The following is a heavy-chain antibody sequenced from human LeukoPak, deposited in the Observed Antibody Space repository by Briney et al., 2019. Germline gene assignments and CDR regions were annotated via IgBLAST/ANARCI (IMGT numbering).Heavy chain of an antibody. V-gene: IGHV4-59*01. D-gene: IGHD3-10*01. CDR3: ARVSMVRGVIRYFQH. CDR1: GGSISSYY. CDR2: IYYSGST. Sequence: PSETLSLTCTVSGGSISSYYWSWIRQPPGKGLEWIGYIYYSGSTNYNPSLKSRVTISVDTSKNQFSLKLSSVTAADTAVYYCARVSMVRGVIRYFQHWGQGTLVTVSS. J-gene: IGHJ1*01.